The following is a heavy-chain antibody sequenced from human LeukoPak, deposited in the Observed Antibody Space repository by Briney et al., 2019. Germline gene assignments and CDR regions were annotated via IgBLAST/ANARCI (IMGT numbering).Heavy chain of an antibody. CDR2: INRDGSER. CDR1: GFTFSNYW. J-gene: IGHJ6*02. CDR3: ARRNAMDV. V-gene: IGHV3-7*03. Sequence: GGSLRLSCAASGFTFSNYWMTWVRQAPGKGLEWVANINRDGSERYYVDSVKGRFTISRDDAKSSLYLQMNSLRAEDTTVYYCARRNAMDVWGQGTTVIVFS.